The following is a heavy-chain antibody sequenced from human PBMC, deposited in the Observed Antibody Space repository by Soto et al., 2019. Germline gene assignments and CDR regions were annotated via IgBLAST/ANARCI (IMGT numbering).Heavy chain of an antibody. V-gene: IGHV3-30*18. Sequence: HPGGSLRLSCAASGFTFSSYGMHWVRQAPGKGLEWVAVISYDGSNKYYADSVKGRFTISRDNSKNTLYLQMNSLRAEDTAVYYCAKDLLNIAAAPTYTRWVYYYGMDVWGQGTTVTVSS. D-gene: IGHD6-13*01. J-gene: IGHJ6*02. CDR1: GFTFSSYG. CDR2: ISYDGSNK. CDR3: AKDLLNIAAAPTYTRWVYYYGMDV.